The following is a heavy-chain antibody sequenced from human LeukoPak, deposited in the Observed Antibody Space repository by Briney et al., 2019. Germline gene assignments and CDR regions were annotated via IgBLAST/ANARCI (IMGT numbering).Heavy chain of an antibody. J-gene: IGHJ4*02. D-gene: IGHD3-16*02. V-gene: IGHV4-4*02. CDR2: IYHSGST. Sequence: PSETLSLTCTVSGGSISSSNWWSWVRQPPGKGLEWIGEIYHSGSTNYNPSLKSRVTISVDKSKNQFSLKLSSVTAADTAVYYCARAPVRKRYFDYWGQGTLVTVSS. CDR1: GGSISSSNW. CDR3: ARAPVRKRYFDY.